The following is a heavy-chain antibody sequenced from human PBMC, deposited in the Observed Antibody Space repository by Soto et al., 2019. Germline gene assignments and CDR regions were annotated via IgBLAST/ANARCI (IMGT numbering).Heavy chain of an antibody. J-gene: IGHJ6*02. CDR3: ARGTVTGSEYNYYYYGMDV. D-gene: IGHD1-1*01. CDR2: IIPLFGTT. V-gene: IGHV1-69*13. Sequence: PVEVSCKDSGGTLCTSVIDWVRKAPGQGLEWMGGIIPLFGTTNYAQKLQGRVKLTADESTRTAYMELSTLTSEDTAVYYCARGTVTGSEYNYYYYGMDVWGQGTTVTVSS. CDR1: GGTLCTSV.